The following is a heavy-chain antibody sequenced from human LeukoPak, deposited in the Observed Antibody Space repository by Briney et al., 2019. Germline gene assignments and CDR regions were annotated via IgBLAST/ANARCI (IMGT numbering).Heavy chain of an antibody. CDR1: GGTFSSYA. Sequence: SVKVSCKAFGGTFSSYAISWVRQAPGQGLELMGRIIPIFGTANYAQKFQGRVTITTDESTSTAYMELSSLRSEDTAVYYCARDSLGYCSGGSCYSGAFDIWGQGTMVTVFS. D-gene: IGHD2-15*01. CDR3: ARDSLGYCSGGSCYSGAFDI. J-gene: IGHJ3*02. CDR2: IIPIFGTA. V-gene: IGHV1-69*05.